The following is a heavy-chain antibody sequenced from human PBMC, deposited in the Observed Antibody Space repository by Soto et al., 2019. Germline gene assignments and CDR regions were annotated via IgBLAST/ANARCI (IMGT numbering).Heavy chain of an antibody. J-gene: IGHJ5*01. Sequence: SETLSLTCNVSGASISSRNFYWGWIRQSPRQGLEWLGSVYHTGTTYYTSSLKTRLTMSVDTSMNQFSLKLRSATAADTAIYYCARHYYASSGFSWIDYWGHGTLVTVSS. CDR3: ARHYYASSGFSWIDY. V-gene: IGHV4-39*01. CDR2: VYHTGTT. D-gene: IGHD3-22*01. CDR1: GASISSRNFY.